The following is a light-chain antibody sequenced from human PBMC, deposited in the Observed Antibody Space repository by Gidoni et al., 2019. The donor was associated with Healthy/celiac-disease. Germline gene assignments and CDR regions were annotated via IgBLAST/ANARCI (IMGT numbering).Light chain of an antibody. CDR1: QSISSY. CDR2: AAS. V-gene: IGKV1-39*01. Sequence: IQMTQVPSSLSASVGDRVTITCRASQSISSYLNWYQQKPGKAPKLLIYAASSLQSGVPSRFSGSGSGTDFTRTISSLEPEDFATYYCQQSYSTPRTFGQGTKVEIK. CDR3: QQSYSTPRT. J-gene: IGKJ1*01.